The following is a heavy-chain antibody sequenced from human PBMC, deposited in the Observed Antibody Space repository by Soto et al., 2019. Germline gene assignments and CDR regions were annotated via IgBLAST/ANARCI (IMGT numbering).Heavy chain of an antibody. CDR3: ATSEFH. Sequence: SETLSLTCAVSGASISSQTWWTWVRQPPGKGLEWIGSIYYSGSTYYNPSLKSRVTISVDTSKNQFSLKLSSVTAADTAVYYCATSEFHWGQGTLVTVSS. J-gene: IGHJ4*02. D-gene: IGHD2-21*01. CDR1: GASISSQTW. CDR2: IYYSGST. V-gene: IGHV4-39*01.